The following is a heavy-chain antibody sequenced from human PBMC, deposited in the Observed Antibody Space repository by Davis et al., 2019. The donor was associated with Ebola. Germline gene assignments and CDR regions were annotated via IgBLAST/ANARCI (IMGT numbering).Heavy chain of an antibody. CDR3: ARSLSEYYYYGMDV. CDR2: ISGSGGST. J-gene: IGHJ6*02. CDR1: GFTFSNYA. V-gene: IGHV3-23*01. Sequence: GESLKISCAASGFTFSNYAMSWVRQAPGKGLEWVSAISGSGGSTYYADSVKGRFTISRDNSKNTLYLQMNSLRAEDTAVYYCARSLSEYYYYGMDVWGQGATVTVSS.